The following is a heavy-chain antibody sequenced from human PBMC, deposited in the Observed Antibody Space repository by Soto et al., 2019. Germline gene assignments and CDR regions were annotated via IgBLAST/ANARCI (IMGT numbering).Heavy chain of an antibody. D-gene: IGHD6-19*01. V-gene: IGHV1-18*04. CDR1: GYSFTSCG. J-gene: IGHJ4*02. CDR2: SNTHNGYA. CDR3: AVIGGWYNPSGGY. Sequence: ASGNVCCKASGYSFTSCGSMWVRQAPGQGLELMVWSNTHNGYANYAEHLRGRVTMTTDTSTSTAYMELRSMRSDDTAVYYCAVIGGWYNPSGGYWGQGTLVTVSS.